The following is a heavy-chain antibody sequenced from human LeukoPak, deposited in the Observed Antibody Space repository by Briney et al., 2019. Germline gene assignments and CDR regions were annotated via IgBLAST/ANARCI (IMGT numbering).Heavy chain of an antibody. V-gene: IGHV4-34*01. CDR3: ARAPRYCSGGSCYGRRKNWFDP. J-gene: IGHJ5*02. Sequence: SQTLSLTCAVYGGSFSGYYWSWIRQPPGEGMEWMEEINHSGSTNNNPSLKSRVTISVDTSKNQFSLKLSSVTAADTAVYYCARAPRYCSGGSCYGRRKNWFDPWGQGTLVTVSS. D-gene: IGHD2-15*01. CDR2: INHSGST. CDR1: GGSFSGYY.